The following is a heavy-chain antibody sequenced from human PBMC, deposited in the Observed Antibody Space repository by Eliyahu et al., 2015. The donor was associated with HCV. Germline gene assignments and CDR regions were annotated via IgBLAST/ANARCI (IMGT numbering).Heavy chain of an antibody. CDR2: INAGNGNT. J-gene: IGHJ3*02. Sequence: QVQLVQSGAEVKKPGASVKVSCKASGYTFTSYAMHWVXQAPGQRLEWMGWINAGNGNTKYSQKFQGRVTITRDTSASTAYMELSSLRSEDTAVYYCARVRNYLAVAGWVDAFDIWGQGTMVTVSS. CDR1: GYTFTSYA. D-gene: IGHD6-19*01. V-gene: IGHV1-3*01. CDR3: ARVRNYLAVAGWVDAFDI.